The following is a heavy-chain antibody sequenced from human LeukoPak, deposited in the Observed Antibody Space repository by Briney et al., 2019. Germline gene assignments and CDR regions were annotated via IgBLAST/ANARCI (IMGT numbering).Heavy chain of an antibody. Sequence: ASVKVSCKASGYTFTSYYIHWVRQAPGQGLEWMGISNPNSGSTSYAQNFQGRVSVTRDTSTSTVYMDLSSLRSEDTAVYFCARDGMGIQLWPFDFWGQGTLVTVSS. J-gene: IGHJ4*02. CDR3: ARDGMGIQLWPFDF. D-gene: IGHD5-18*01. CDR1: GYTFTSYY. V-gene: IGHV1-46*01. CDR2: SNPNSGST.